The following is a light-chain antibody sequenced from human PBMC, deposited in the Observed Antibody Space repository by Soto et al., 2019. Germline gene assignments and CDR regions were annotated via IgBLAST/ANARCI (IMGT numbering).Light chain of an antibody. CDR3: QQFNNWPVT. CDR1: QSVSSL. J-gene: IGKJ3*01. Sequence: DFQMTQSPSTLSASVGDRVTITCRASQSVSSLLAWYQQKPGKAPKLLISKASTLESGVPSRFSGTASGTDFTLTINSLQPEDFATYYCQQFNNWPVTFGPGTKVDIK. CDR2: KAS. V-gene: IGKV1-5*03.